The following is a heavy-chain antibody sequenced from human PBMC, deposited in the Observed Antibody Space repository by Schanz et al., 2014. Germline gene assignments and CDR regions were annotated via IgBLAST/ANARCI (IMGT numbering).Heavy chain of an antibody. D-gene: IGHD3-16*01. CDR2: ISDSSSYT. J-gene: IGHJ3*02. V-gene: IGHV3-11*06. Sequence: QVQLVESGGGLVKPGGSLRLSCAASGFTFSDYFMNWIRQTPGKGLEWVAYISDSSSYTNYAASVKGRFTISTDNAKNSLHLQMNTLRAADPAVYYCAREGAIWGQGPMVTVSS. CDR1: GFTFSDYF. CDR3: AREGAI.